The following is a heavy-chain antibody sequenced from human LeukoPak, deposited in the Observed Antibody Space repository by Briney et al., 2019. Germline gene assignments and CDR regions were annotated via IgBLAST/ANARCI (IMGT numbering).Heavy chain of an antibody. J-gene: IGHJ6*03. Sequence: PGGSLRLSCAASGSTFSSYGMHWVRQAPGKGLEWVALIWYNGGNEYYADSVKGRFTVSRDNSKNTLYLQMSSLRAEDTAMYYCAKAGYSSSSFDYYYYMDVWGKGTTVTVSS. V-gene: IGHV3-33*06. D-gene: IGHD6-6*01. CDR1: GSTFSSYG. CDR3: AKAGYSSSSFDYYYYMDV. CDR2: IWYNGGNE.